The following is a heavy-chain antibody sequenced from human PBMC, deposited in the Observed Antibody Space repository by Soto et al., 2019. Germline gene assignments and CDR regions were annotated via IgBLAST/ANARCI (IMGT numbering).Heavy chain of an antibody. D-gene: IGHD3-3*01. CDR3: ARDRGPHTIFGVAPVTLDY. Sequence: EASVKGSCKASGYTFTSYGISWVRQAPGQGLEWMGWISAYNGNTNYAQKLQGRVTMTTDTSTSTAYMELRSLRSDDTAVYYCARDRGPHTIFGVAPVTLDYWGQGTLVTVSS. CDR2: ISAYNGNT. J-gene: IGHJ4*02. CDR1: GYTFTSYG. V-gene: IGHV1-18*01.